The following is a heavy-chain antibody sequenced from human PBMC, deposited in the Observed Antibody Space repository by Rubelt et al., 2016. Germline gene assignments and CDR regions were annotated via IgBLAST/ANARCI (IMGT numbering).Heavy chain of an antibody. Sequence: QVQLVQSGAEVKKPGASVKVSCKASGYTFTSYGISWVRQAPGQGLEWMGIINPSGGSTSYGRKCQGRSTMTRDTSTSTVYMELSSLRSEDTAVYYCAGSYYYYGMDVWGQGTTVTVSS. CDR2: INPSGGST. D-gene: IGHD6-19*01. V-gene: IGHV1-46*01. CDR1: GYTFTSYG. CDR3: AGSYYYYGMDV. J-gene: IGHJ6*02.